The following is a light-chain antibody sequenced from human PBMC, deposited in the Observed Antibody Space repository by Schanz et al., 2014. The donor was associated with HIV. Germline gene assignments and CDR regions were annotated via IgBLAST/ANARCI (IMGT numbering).Light chain of an antibody. Sequence: QSALTQPASVSGSPGQSITISCTGTSSDVGGYDFVSWFHQYPGKAPKLMIYDVAKRPSGISNRFSGSKSGNTASLTIFGLQADDEADYYCSSFRSNTTWVFGGGTKLTVL. V-gene: IGLV2-14*01. CDR1: SSDVGGYDF. J-gene: IGLJ3*02. CDR2: DVA. CDR3: SSFRSNTTWV.